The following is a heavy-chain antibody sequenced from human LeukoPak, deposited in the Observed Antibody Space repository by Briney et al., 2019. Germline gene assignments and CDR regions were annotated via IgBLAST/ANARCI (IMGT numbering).Heavy chain of an antibody. D-gene: IGHD5-12*01. CDR2: ISSSGSTI. CDR3: ARDTSFRRYSGYAKYYFDY. V-gene: IGHV3-11*04. J-gene: IGHJ4*02. Sequence: GGSLRLSCAASGFTFSDYYMSWIRQAPGKGLEWVSYISSSGSTIYYADSVKGRFTISRDNAKNSLYLQMNSLRAEDTAVYYCARDTSFRRYSGYAKYYFDYWGQGTLVTVSS. CDR1: GFTFSDYY.